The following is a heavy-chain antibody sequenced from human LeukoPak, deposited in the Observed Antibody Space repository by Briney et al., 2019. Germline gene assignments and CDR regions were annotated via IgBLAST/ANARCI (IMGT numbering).Heavy chain of an antibody. CDR3: AREGPRIAATFDP. CDR1: GGSISSCY. D-gene: IGHD6-13*01. CDR2: IYYSGST. V-gene: IGHV4-59*12. J-gene: IGHJ5*02. Sequence: SETLSLTCTVSGGSISSCYWSWIRQPPGKGLEWIGYIYYSGSTNYNPSLKSRVTISVDTSKNQFSLKLTSVTAADTAVYYCAREGPRIAATFDPWGQGTLVTVSS.